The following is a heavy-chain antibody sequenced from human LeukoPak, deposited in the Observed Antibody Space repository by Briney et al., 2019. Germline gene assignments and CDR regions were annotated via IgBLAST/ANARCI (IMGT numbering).Heavy chain of an antibody. Sequence: ASVKVSCKVSGYTLTELSMHWVRQAPGKGLEWMGGFDPEDGETIFAQKFQGRVTLTEDTSTDTAYMELTSLRAEDTAVYYCATFVPYPDSSNFYIQAFHIWGRGTMVTVSS. CDR1: GYTLTELS. V-gene: IGHV1-24*01. CDR3: ATFVPYPDSSNFYIQAFHI. D-gene: IGHD2/OR15-2a*01. CDR2: FDPEDGET. J-gene: IGHJ3*02.